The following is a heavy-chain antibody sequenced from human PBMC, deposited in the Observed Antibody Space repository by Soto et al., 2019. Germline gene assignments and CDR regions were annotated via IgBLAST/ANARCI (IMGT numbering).Heavy chain of an antibody. J-gene: IGHJ6*02. CDR2: IYYSGST. D-gene: IGHD4-17*01. V-gene: IGHV4-30-4*01. Sequence: QVQLQESGPGLVKPSQTLSLTCTVSGGSISSGDYYWSWIRQPPGKGLEWIGYIYYSGSTYYNPSLKRRVTITVDTSKNQFALKLSSVTAADTAVYYCAREKYGDYGYYGMDVWGQGTTVTVSS. CDR3: AREKYGDYGYYGMDV. CDR1: GGSISSGDYY.